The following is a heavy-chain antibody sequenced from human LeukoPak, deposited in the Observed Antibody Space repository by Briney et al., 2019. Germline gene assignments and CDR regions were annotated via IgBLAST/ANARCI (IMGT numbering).Heavy chain of an antibody. CDR3: AKDGYYSSANHFARLHFDL. D-gene: IGHD3-3*01. J-gene: IGHJ2*01. V-gene: IGHV3-23*01. Sequence: GVSLRLSCEASGFTFSTHAMNWIPQTPGKGLEWLSVISGDVQTTLYASSVKGRFTLSRDISKNTLYWEMNSLRVEDTAIYYCAKDGYYSSANHFARLHFDLWGRGTRVTV. CDR2: ISGDVQTT. CDR1: GFTFSTHA.